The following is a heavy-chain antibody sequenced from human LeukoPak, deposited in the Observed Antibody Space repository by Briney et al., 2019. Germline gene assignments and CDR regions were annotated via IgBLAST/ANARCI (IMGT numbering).Heavy chain of an antibody. Sequence: GSLRLSCAASGFTVSSNYMSWVRQAPGKGLEWVSSISRSSSYRYYADSVKGRFTISRDNAKNSLYLQMNSLRAEDTAVYYCARNPRLIWDLYFDYWGQGTLVTVSS. CDR2: ISRSSSYR. D-gene: IGHD3-16*01. CDR3: ARNPRLIWDLYFDY. CDR1: GFTVSSNY. J-gene: IGHJ4*02. V-gene: IGHV3-21*01.